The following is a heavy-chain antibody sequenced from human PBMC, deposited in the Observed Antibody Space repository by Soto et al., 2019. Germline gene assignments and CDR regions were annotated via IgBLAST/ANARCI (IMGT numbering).Heavy chain of an antibody. CDR1: GASFSGYY. J-gene: IGHJ3*01. V-gene: IGHV4-34*01. D-gene: IGHD3-10*01. CDR3: ARKCRGSGRQGKADAFDL. Sequence: PSGTLSLTCAVYGASFSGYYWSWIRQPPGKGLEWIGEINHSGSTNYNPSLKSRVTISVDTSKNQFSLKLSSVTAADTAVYYFARKCRGSGRQGKADAFDLWGQGTMVNVSS. CDR2: INHSGST.